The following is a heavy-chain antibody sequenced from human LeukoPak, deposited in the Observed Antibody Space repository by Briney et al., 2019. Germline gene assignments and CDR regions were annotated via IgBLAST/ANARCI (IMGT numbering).Heavy chain of an antibody. Sequence: ASVKVSCKASGGTFSSCAISWVRQAPGQGLEWMGIINPSGGSTSYAQKFQGRVTMTRDTSTSTVYMELSSLRSEDTAVYYCARDRITMVRGVQNWFDPWGQGTLVTVSS. D-gene: IGHD3-10*01. V-gene: IGHV1-46*01. J-gene: IGHJ5*02. CDR3: ARDRITMVRGVQNWFDP. CDR2: INPSGGST. CDR1: GGTFSSCA.